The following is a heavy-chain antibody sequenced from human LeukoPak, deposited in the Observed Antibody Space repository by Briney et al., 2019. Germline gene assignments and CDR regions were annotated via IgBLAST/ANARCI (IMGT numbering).Heavy chain of an antibody. CDR3: ARPYCSSTSCSPGY. V-gene: IGHV1-2*02. CDR2: INPNSGGT. D-gene: IGHD2-2*01. CDR1: GYTFTGYY. Sequence: GASVTVSCKASGYTFTGYYMHWVRQAPGQGLEWMGWINPNSGGTNYAQKFQGRVTMTRDTSISTAYMELSRLRSDDTAVYYCARPYCSSTSCSPGYWGQGTLVTVSS. J-gene: IGHJ4*02.